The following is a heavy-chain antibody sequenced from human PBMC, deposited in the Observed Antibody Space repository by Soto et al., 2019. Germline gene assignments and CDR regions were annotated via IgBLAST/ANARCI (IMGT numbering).Heavy chain of an antibody. V-gene: IGHV3-23*01. J-gene: IGHJ4*02. CDR2: ISGGGDTT. CDR1: GFTFNNYA. CDR3: AKHGPQYSSILTHY. D-gene: IGHD6-13*01. Sequence: EVQLLESGGGLVQPGESLRLSCAGSGFTFNNYAMNWVRQAPGKGPEWVSAISGGGDTTYYADSVKGRFTISRDNSKNTLDLQMNSLRAEDTAVYYCAKHGPQYSSILTHYWGQGTLVTVSS.